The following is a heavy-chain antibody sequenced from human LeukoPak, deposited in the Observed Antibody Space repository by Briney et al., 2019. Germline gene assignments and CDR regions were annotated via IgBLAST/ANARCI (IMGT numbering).Heavy chain of an antibody. Sequence: PGRSLRLSCRASRFSFGDYDMHWVRQAPGKGLEWVAVISYDGSRKHYADSVRGRFSISRDNSESTLFLQMNSLTTDDTSVYFCAKYAYNWNGPDGFDMWGQGTMVIVSS. CDR2: ISYDGSRK. D-gene: IGHD1-1*01. CDR3: AKYAYNWNGPDGFDM. J-gene: IGHJ3*02. CDR1: RFSFGDYD. V-gene: IGHV3-30*18.